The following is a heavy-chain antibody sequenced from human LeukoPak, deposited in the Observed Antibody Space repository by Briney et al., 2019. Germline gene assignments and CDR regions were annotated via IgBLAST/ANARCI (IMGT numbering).Heavy chain of an antibody. J-gene: IGHJ4*02. V-gene: IGHV3-7*01. CDR1: GFTFSSYW. CDR2: IKQDGSEK. D-gene: IGHD6-6*01. Sequence: GGPLRLSCAASGFTFSSYWMSWVRQAPGKGLEWVANIKQDGSEKYYVDSVKGRFTISRDNAKNSLCLQMNSLRAEDTAVYYCAREEYSSSSSHFDYWGQGTLVTVSS. CDR3: AREEYSSSSSHFDY.